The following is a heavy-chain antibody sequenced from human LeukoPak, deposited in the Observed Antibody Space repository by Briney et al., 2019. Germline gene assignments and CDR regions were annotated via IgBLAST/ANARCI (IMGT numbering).Heavy chain of an antibody. CDR3: ARDRFPYDILTGQDY. CDR2: ISGSGGST. J-gene: IGHJ4*02. D-gene: IGHD3-9*01. CDR1: GFTFRTYS. V-gene: IGHV3-23*01. Sequence: GGSLRLSCAASGFTFRTYSMNWVRQAPGKGLEWVSAISGSGGSTYYADSVKGRFTISRDNSKNTLYLQMNSLRREDTAMYYCARDRFPYDILTGQDYWGQGTLVTVSS.